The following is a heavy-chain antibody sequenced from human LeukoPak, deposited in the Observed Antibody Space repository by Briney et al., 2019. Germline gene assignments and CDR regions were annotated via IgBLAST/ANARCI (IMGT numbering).Heavy chain of an antibody. D-gene: IGHD3/OR15-3a*01. CDR3: ATRGSALWTGFDY. CDR2: FDPENAEI. CDR1: GNTLLGLP. Sequence: GASVKVSYKLSGNTLLGLPILRVRQAGGKGREWMAGFDPENAEIVYAQKFQGRVTMTEDTSTNTAYMELTSLTSDDTALYYCATRGSALWTGFDYWGQGTQVTVSS. V-gene: IGHV1-24*01. J-gene: IGHJ4*02.